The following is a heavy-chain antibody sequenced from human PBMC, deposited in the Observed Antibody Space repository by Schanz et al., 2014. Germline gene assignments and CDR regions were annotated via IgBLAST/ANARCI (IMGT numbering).Heavy chain of an antibody. D-gene: IGHD2-2*01. V-gene: IGHV1-69*02. CDR2: IIPILGIA. Sequence: QVQLVQSGAEVKKPGSSMKVSCKASGGTFNSYTINWVRQAPGQGLEWMGRIIPILGIANYAQKFQGRVTITADKSTRTTYMELTSLRSEGTAVYYCAGSYCTSTSCYAGYYYMDVWGKGTTVTVSS. CDR1: GGTFNSYT. J-gene: IGHJ6*03. CDR3: AGSYCTSTSCYAGYYYMDV.